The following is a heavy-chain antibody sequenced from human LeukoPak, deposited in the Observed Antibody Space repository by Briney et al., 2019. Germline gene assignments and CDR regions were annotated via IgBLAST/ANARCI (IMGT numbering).Heavy chain of an antibody. J-gene: IGHJ3*02. CDR1: GFTFSTYS. CDR3: ARGRSITILRGVAISDGFDI. D-gene: IGHD3-10*01. V-gene: IGHV3-21*06. CDR2: IATSSDYI. Sequence: AGGSLRLSCAASGFTFSTYSMNWVRQAPGKGLEWVSSIATSSDYIYYAGSLKGRFTISRDKAKNSLYLHMNSLRPDDTAVYYCARGRSITILRGVAISDGFDIWGQGTKVTVS.